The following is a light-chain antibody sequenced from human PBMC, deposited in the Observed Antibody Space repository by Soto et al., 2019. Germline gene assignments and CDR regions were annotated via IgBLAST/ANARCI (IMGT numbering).Light chain of an antibody. CDR3: QQRSNWPIT. J-gene: IGKJ5*01. CDR2: DAS. CDR1: QSVSSY. Sequence: EIVLTHSPGTLSLSPWERATLSWRASQSVSSYLAWYQQKPGQAPRLLIYDASNRATGIPARFSGSGSGTDFTLTISSLEPEDFAVYYCQQRSNWPITFGQGTRLEIK. V-gene: IGKV3-11*01.